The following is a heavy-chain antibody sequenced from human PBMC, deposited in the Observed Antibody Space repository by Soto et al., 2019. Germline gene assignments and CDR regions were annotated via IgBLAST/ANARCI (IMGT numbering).Heavy chain of an antibody. Sequence: GGSLRLSCAASGFTFSSYSMNWVRQAPGKGLEWVSYISSSSSTIYYADSVKGRFTISRDNAKNSLYLQMNSLRAEDTAVYYCAKDRSSIAAAEYLHHWGQGTLVTVSS. CDR1: GFTFSSYS. J-gene: IGHJ1*01. D-gene: IGHD6-13*01. CDR3: AKDRSSIAAAEYLHH. CDR2: ISSSSSTI. V-gene: IGHV3-48*01.